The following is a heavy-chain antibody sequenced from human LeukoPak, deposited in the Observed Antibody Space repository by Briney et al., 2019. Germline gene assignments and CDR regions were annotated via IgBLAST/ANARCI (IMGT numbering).Heavy chain of an antibody. Sequence: GESLKISFKGSGXSFTSYCIGWVRQMPGKGLEWMGIIYPGDSDTRYSPSFQGQVTISADKSISTAYLQWSSLKASDTAMYYCARKSADYSNTLEYWGQGTLVTVSS. CDR1: GXSFTSYC. D-gene: IGHD4-11*01. J-gene: IGHJ4*02. V-gene: IGHV5-51*01. CDR2: IYPGDSDT. CDR3: ARKSADYSNTLEY.